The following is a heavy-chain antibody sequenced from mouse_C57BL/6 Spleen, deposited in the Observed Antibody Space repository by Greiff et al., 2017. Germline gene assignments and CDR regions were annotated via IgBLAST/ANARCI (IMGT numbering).Heavy chain of an antibody. Sequence: EVQLQQSGPVLVKPGASVKMSCKASGYTFTDYYMNWVKQSHGKSLEWIGVINPYNGGTSYNQKFKGKATLTVDTSSSTAYMELNSLTSEDSAVYYCARGYGNYEEFAYWGQGTLVTVSA. D-gene: IGHD2-10*02. CDR3: ARGYGNYEEFAY. CDR1: GYTFTDYY. J-gene: IGHJ3*01. CDR2: INPYNGGT. V-gene: IGHV1-19*01.